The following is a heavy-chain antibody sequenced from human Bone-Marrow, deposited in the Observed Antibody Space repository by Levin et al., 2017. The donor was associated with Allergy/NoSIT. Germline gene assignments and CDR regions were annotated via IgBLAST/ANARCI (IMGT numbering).Heavy chain of an antibody. J-gene: IGHJ5*01. CDR3: ARDPGVEYDLLTGYSGWFDS. CDR1: GGSISSINW. V-gene: IGHV4-4*02. D-gene: IGHD5-12*01. Sequence: GSLRLSCTVSGGSISSINWWNWVRQSPEKGLEWIGEINHSGSTKYNPSLESRVTILVDKSNNQFFLRLTSLTAADTAVYYCARDPGVEYDLLTGYSGWFDSWGQGTLVTVSS. CDR2: INHSGST.